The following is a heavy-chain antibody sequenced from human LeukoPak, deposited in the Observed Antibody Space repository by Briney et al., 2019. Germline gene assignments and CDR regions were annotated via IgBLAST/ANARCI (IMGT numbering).Heavy chain of an antibody. V-gene: IGHV5-51*01. J-gene: IGHJ4*02. D-gene: IGHD3-10*01. CDR3: ARPNYGSADY. CDR1: GSRFPKSW. CDR2: IYPDDSRT. Sequence: HGESLEISCKGSGSRFPKSWIGWVRQLPGKGLEWMGIIYPDDSRTKYSPSFQGQVTMSVDKCIRAAYLQWSRLKTTDPAIYYCARPNYGSADYWGQGTLLTVSS.